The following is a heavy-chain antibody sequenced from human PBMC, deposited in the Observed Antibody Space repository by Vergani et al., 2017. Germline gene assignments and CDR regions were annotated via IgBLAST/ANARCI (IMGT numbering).Heavy chain of an antibody. J-gene: IGHJ5*02. D-gene: IGHD2-21*02. CDR1: GFSLDTGGVG. V-gene: IGHV2-5*01. CDR3: ARLSKHCDDCVGDSRFDP. CDR2: IYWNDDK. Sequence: QITLKESGPTLIKPTQNLTLTCTFSGFSLDTGGVGVGWIRQPPGKGLEWVALIYWNDDKRYSSSLKPRLILTKDTAKNQVVLTLTNVVPADTATYYCARLSKHCDDCVGDSRFDPWCQGTLVTVSS.